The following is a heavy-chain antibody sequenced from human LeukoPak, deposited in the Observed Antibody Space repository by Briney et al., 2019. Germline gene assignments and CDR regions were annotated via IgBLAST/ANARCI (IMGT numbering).Heavy chain of an antibody. J-gene: IGHJ5*02. V-gene: IGHV1-2*02. Sequence: GASVKVSCKASGYTFTGYYMHWVRQAPGQGLGWMGWINPNSGGTNYAQKFQGRVTMTRDTSISTAYMELSRLRSDDTAVYYCARGEWFGELLQGGWFDPWGQGTLVTVSS. D-gene: IGHD3-10*01. CDR1: GYTFTGYY. CDR2: INPNSGGT. CDR3: ARGEWFGELLQGGWFDP.